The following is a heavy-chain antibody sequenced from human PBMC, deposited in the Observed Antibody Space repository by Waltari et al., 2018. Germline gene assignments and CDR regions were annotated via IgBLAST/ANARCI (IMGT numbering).Heavy chain of an antibody. CDR3: TTDQGDSYTFYSFDY. D-gene: IGHD3-16*02. V-gene: IGHV3-15*01. J-gene: IGHJ4*02. CDR1: GFTFSNTW. Sequence: EVQLVESGGGLVNPGGSLRLSCAASGFTFSNTWMDWVRQAPGKGVELIARIKTQSDGGGATYYAAPVTGRFTISRDDSKNMLYLQMSSLKTEDTAMYYCTTDQGDSYTFYSFDYWGQGTLVTVSS. CDR2: IKTQSDGGGAT.